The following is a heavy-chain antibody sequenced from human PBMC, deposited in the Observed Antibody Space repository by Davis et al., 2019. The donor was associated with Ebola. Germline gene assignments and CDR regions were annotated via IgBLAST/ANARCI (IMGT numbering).Heavy chain of an antibody. Sequence: GESLKISCAASGFTFSSYSMNWARQAPGKGLEWVSYISSSSSTIYYADSVKGRFTISRDNAKNSLYLQMNSLRAEDTAVYYCARASSNYDFGLYYYYGMDVWGQGTTVTVSS. D-gene: IGHD3-3*01. V-gene: IGHV3-48*04. CDR1: GFTFSSYS. J-gene: IGHJ6*02. CDR3: ARASSNYDFGLYYYYGMDV. CDR2: ISSSSSTI.